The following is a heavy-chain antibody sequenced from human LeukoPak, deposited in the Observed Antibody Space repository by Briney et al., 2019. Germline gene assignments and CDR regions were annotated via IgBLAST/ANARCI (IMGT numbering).Heavy chain of an antibody. CDR1: GFTFSSYG. V-gene: IGHV3-30*18. CDR2: ISYDGSNK. J-gene: IGHJ4*02. D-gene: IGHD2-2*01. CDR3: AKVWRYCSSTSCLNFDY. Sequence: GGSLRLSCAASGFTFSSYGMHWVRQAPGKGLEWVAVISYDGSNKYYADSVKGRFTISRDNSKNTLYLQMNSLRAEDTAVYYCAKVWRYCSSTSCLNFDYWGQGTLVTASS.